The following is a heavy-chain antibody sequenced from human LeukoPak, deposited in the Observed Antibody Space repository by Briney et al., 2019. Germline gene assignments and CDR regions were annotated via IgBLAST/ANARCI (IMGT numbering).Heavy chain of an antibody. CDR3: ARKIRVVTFDY. D-gene: IGHD3-3*01. V-gene: IGHV4-30-4*01. Sequence: SETLSLTCTVSGGSISSGDYYWSWIRQPPGKGLEWIGYIYYSGSTYYNPSHKSRVTISVDTSKNQFSLKLSSVTAADTAVYYCARKIRVVTFDYWGQGTLVTVSS. CDR2: IYYSGST. CDR1: GGSISSGDYY. J-gene: IGHJ4*02.